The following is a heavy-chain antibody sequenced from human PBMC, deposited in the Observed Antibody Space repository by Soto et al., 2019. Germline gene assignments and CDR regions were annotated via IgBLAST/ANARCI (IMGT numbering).Heavy chain of an antibody. Sequence: GGSLRLSCTVSGFAFNNYVINWVRQAPGKGLEWVSSISKSDYTYYSDSVKGRFTISRDNAKNSVSLQMNTLRVEDTAVYYCAREDSIIIPAVSDFWGQGTLVTVSS. CDR3: AREDSIIIPAVSDF. D-gene: IGHD2-2*01. CDR2: ISKSDYT. J-gene: IGHJ4*02. CDR1: GFAFNNYV. V-gene: IGHV3-21*01.